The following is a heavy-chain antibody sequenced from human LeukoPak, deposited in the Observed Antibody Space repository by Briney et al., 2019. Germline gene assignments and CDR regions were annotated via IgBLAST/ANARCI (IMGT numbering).Heavy chain of an antibody. D-gene: IGHD3-16*01. V-gene: IGHV3-21*01. CDR3: ARSFGGPFDY. CDR1: GFTFSSYW. J-gene: IGHJ4*02. CDR2: ISSSSSYI. Sequence: PGGSLRLSCAASGFTFSSYWMSWVRQAPGKGLEWVSSISSSSSYIYYADSVKGRFTISRDNAKNSLYLQMNSLRAEDTAVYYCARSFGGPFDYWGQGTLVTVSS.